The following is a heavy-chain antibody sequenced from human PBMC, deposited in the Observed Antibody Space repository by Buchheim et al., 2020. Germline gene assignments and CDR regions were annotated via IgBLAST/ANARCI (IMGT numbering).Heavy chain of an antibody. CDR3: ARDSVNGCSGTSCPYDY. Sequence: EVQLVESGGGLVQPGGSLRLSCAASGFTFSSYWMSWVRQAPGKGLEWVANIKEDGSEKYYVDSVKGRFTISRDNAKNSLYLQMNSLRAEDTAVYYCARDSVNGCSGTSCPYDYWGQGTL. CDR1: GFTFSSYW. D-gene: IGHD2-2*01. V-gene: IGHV3-7*01. J-gene: IGHJ4*02. CDR2: IKEDGSEK.